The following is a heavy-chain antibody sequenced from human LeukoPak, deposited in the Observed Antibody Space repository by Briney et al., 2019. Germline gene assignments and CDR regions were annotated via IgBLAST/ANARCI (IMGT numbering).Heavy chain of an antibody. CDR2: INTSGSI. CDR1: GGSVSSGSYY. J-gene: IGHJ5*02. D-gene: IGHD6-13*01. Sequence: PSETLSLTCTVSGGSVSSGSYYWSWIRQPAGEGLDWIGRINTSGSINYNPSLKSRVTISVDTSKNQFSLKLSSMTAADTAVYYCARGFSSSWYWIDPWGQGTLVTVSS. V-gene: IGHV4-61*02. CDR3: ARGFSSSWYWIDP.